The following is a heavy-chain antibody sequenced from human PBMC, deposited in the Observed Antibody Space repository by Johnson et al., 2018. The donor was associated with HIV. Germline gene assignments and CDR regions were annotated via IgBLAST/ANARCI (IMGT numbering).Heavy chain of an antibody. D-gene: IGHD1-26*01. CDR3: TTVGSYYPKYGAFDI. J-gene: IGHJ3*02. CDR2: IWPAGNNR. V-gene: IGHV3-33*01. CDR1: GLTLSAYG. Sequence: QVQLVESGGGLVQPGTSLRLSCEASGLTLSAYGLHWVRQAPGKGLEWVAVIWPAGNNRSYADSVNGRFTVSSDNSKNTLYLQLNSLKTKNTAVYYCTTVGSYYPKYGAFDIWGQGTMVTVSS.